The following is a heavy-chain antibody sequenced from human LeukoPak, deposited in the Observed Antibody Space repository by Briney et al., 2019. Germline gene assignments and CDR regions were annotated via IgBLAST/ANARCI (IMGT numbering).Heavy chain of an antibody. Sequence: GGSLRLSCAASGFTFSSYAMHWVRQAPGKGLEWVAVISYDGSNKYYADSVKGRFTISRDNSKNTLNLQMNSLRAEDTAVYYCARGLLYCGGDCYSGSDWFDPWGQGTLVTVSS. CDR3: ARGLLYCGGDCYSGSDWFDP. CDR1: GFTFSSYA. J-gene: IGHJ5*02. CDR2: ISYDGSNK. V-gene: IGHV3-30*04. D-gene: IGHD2-21*02.